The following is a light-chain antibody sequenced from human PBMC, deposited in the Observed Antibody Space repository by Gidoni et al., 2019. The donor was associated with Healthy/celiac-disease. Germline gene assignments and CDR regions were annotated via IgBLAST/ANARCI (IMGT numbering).Light chain of an antibody. V-gene: IGKV1-33*01. CDR2: DAS. CDR1: QDISNY. J-gene: IGKJ3*01. CDR3: QQYDNLPRFT. Sequence: MTQSPSSLSASVGDRVTITCQASQDISNYLNWYQQKPGKAPKLLIYDASNLETGVPSRFSGSGSGTDFTFTISSLQPEDIATYYCQQYDNLPRFTFXPXTKVDIK.